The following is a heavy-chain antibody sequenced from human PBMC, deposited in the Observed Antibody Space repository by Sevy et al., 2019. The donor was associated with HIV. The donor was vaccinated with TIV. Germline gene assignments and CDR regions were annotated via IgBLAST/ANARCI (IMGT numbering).Heavy chain of an antibody. CDR3: AREPIGATMRPLDGMDV. J-gene: IGHJ6*02. CDR2: INHSGNT. CDR1: GGSFSGYY. D-gene: IGHD5-12*01. Sequence: SETLSLTCAVYGGSFSGYYWSWIRQPPGKGLEWIGEINHSGNTNYNPSLKSRVTISVDTSKNQFSLKLSSVTAADTAVYDGAREPIGATMRPLDGMDVWGQGTTVTVSS. V-gene: IGHV4-34*01.